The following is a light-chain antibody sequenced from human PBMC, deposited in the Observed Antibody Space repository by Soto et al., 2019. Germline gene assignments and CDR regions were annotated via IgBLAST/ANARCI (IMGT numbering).Light chain of an antibody. CDR3: QSYDSSLSGWV. V-gene: IGLV1-40*01. J-gene: IGLJ3*02. CDR1: SSNIGAGYD. Sequence: QSVLTQPPSVSGAPGQRVTISCTGSSSNIGAGYDVHWYQQLPGTAPKLLIYGNNNRPSGVPGRFSGSKSGTSASLAITGLQAEDEADYYCQSYDSSLSGWVFGGGTQLTVL. CDR2: GNN.